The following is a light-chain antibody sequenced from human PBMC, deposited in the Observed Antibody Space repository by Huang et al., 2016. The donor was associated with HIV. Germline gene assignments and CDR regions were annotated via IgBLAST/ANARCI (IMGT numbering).Light chain of an antibody. CDR3: QQYNHYST. CDR2: KAS. Sequence: DIQMTQSPSTLSASVGDRVTITCRASQSISRWLGWYQQKPGKAPKVLIYKASTLHSGVPSRFSGSGSGTEFTLTISSLQPDDFATYYCQQYNHYSTFGQGTKLEIK. J-gene: IGKJ2*01. V-gene: IGKV1-5*03. CDR1: QSISRW.